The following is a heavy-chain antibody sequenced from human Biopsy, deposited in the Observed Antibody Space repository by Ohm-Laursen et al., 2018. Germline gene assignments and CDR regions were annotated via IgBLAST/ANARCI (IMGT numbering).Heavy chain of an antibody. J-gene: IGHJ6*01. D-gene: IGHD2-2*01. Sequence: SVKVSCKASGGTFSNYAISWVRQAPGQGLEWLGGIIPVSDTANYAQKFQGRVTITADKPTSTAYMELSSLRSEDTALYYCASSSYCGRTTCYQNYGMNVWGQGTTVTVSS. CDR2: IIPVSDTA. V-gene: IGHV1-69*06. CDR1: GGTFSNYA. CDR3: ASSSYCGRTTCYQNYGMNV.